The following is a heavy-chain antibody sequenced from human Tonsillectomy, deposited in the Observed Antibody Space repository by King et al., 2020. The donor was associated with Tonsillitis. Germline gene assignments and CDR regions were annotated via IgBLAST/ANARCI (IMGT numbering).Heavy chain of an antibody. J-gene: IGHJ4*02. CDR3: ARDADIVVVVVATGDFDY. CDR1: GFTFSSYA. D-gene: IGHD2-15*01. CDR2: ISYDGSNK. V-gene: IGHV3-30-3*01. Sequence: VQLVESGGGVVQPGRSLRLSCAASGFTFSSYAMHWVRQAPGKGLEWVAVISYDGSNKYYADSVKGRFTISRDNSKSTFYLQMNSLRPEDTAVYYCARDADIVVVVVATGDFDYWGRGTLVTVSS.